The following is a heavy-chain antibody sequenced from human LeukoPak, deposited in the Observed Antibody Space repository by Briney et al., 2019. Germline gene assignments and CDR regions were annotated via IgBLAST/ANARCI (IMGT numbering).Heavy chain of an antibody. J-gene: IGHJ4*02. CDR1: GFTFSDFA. CDR2: ITTSGEST. D-gene: IGHD2-15*01. Sequence: GGSLRLSCAPSGFTFSDFAMSWVRQSPGKGLDWVSSITTSGESTYYADSVKGRFAISRDNSGSTLYLQMNSLRIEDSAVYYCAKRLSRGYYGKLIFDYWGQGALVTVSS. V-gene: IGHV3-23*01. CDR3: AKRLSRGYYGKLIFDY.